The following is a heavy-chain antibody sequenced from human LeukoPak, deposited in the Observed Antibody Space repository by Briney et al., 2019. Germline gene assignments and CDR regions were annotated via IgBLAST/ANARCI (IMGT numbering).Heavy chain of an antibody. D-gene: IGHD2-8*01. Sequence: PSETLSLTCTVSGGSISSAGYYWAWIRQPPGSGLEWGGRIKSKIAGGTTDYAAPVKGRFSISRDDSQNTLYLQMDSLQTEDTAMYYCTTDASPYCANGKCYTGGNFDYWGQGTLVTVSS. J-gene: IGHJ4*02. CDR2: IKSKIAGGTT. CDR3: TTDASPYCANGKCYTGGNFDY. CDR1: GGSISSAGYY. V-gene: IGHV3-15*01.